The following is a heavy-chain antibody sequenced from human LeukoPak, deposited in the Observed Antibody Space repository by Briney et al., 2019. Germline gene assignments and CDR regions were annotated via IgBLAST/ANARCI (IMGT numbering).Heavy chain of an antibody. CDR3: ARMYYYDSSPFDY. J-gene: IGHJ4*02. Sequence: PSETLSLTCAVYGGSFSGYYWSWIRQPPGKGLEWIGEINHSGSTNYNPSLKSRVTISVDTSKNQFSLKLSSVTAADTAVYYCARMYYYDSSPFDYWGQGTLVTVSS. V-gene: IGHV4-34*01. D-gene: IGHD3-22*01. CDR2: INHSGST. CDR1: GGSFSGYY.